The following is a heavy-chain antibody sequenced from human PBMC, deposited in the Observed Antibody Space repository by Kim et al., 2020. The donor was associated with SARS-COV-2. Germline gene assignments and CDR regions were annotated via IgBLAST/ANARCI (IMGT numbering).Heavy chain of an antibody. Sequence: SVKVSCKASGGTFSSYAISWVRQAPGQGLEWMGRIIPILGIANYAQKFQGRVTITADKSTSTAYMELSSLRSEDTAVYYCAREGDYDSSGYYQPDAFDIWGQGTMVTVSS. D-gene: IGHD3-22*01. V-gene: IGHV1-69*04. CDR3: AREGDYDSSGYYQPDAFDI. CDR1: GGTFSSYA. J-gene: IGHJ3*02. CDR2: IIPILGIA.